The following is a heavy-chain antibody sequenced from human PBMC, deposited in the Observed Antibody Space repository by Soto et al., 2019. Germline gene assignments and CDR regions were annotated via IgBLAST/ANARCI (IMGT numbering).Heavy chain of an antibody. CDR1: GYSFTSYW. J-gene: IGHJ4*02. D-gene: IGHD4-17*01. CDR3: ARHTVTTRHGDY. Sequence: GESLKIYCKGSGYSFTSYWISWVRQMPGKGMEWMGRIDPSDSYTNYSPSFQGHVTISADKSISTAYLQWSSLKASDTAMYYCARHTVTTRHGDYWGQGTLVTVSS. CDR2: IDPSDSYT. V-gene: IGHV5-10-1*01.